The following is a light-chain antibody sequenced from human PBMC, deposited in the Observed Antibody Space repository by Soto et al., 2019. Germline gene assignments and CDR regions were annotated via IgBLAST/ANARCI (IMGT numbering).Light chain of an antibody. J-gene: IGLJ1*01. V-gene: IGLV2-14*01. CDR2: AVS. Sequence: QSVLTQPASVSGAPGQSITISCTGTSSDVGGYNYVSWYQQHPGKAPKLMIYAVSNRPSGVSTRFSGYKSGNTASLTISGLQAEDEAEYHCSSYTTSSTLLYVFGTGTQVTVL. CDR1: SSDVGGYNY. CDR3: SSYTTSSTLLYV.